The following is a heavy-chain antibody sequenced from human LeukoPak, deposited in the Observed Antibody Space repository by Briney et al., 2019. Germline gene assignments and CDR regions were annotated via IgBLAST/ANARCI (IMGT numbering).Heavy chain of an antibody. V-gene: IGHV4-59*01. Sequence: SETLSLTCTVSGGSISSYYWSWIRQPPGKGLEWIGYIYYSGSTNYNPSLKSRVTISVDTSKNQFSLKLSSVTAADTAVYDCARDLNSQEAFDIWGQGTMVTVSS. CDR2: IYYSGST. D-gene: IGHD4-23*01. CDR3: ARDLNSQEAFDI. J-gene: IGHJ3*02. CDR1: GGSISSYY.